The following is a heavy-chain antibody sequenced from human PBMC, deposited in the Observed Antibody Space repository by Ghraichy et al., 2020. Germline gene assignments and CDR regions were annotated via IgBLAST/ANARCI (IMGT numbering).Heavy chain of an antibody. CDR2: ISYDGSNK. Sequence: LSLTCAASGFTFSSYGMHWVRQAPGKGLEWVAVISYDGSNKYYADSVKGRFTISRDNSKNTLYLQMNSLRAEDTAVYCCAKDLYSSGWYEGLCDYWGQGTLVTVSS. CDR1: GFTFSSYG. V-gene: IGHV3-30*18. CDR3: AKDLYSSGWYEGLCDY. J-gene: IGHJ4*02. D-gene: IGHD6-19*01.